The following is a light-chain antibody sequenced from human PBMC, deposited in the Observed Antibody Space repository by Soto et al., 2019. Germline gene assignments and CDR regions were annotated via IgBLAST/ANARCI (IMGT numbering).Light chain of an antibody. CDR2: RNK. CDR3: TVWDDSLRGRL. CDR1: SSSIESNY. Sequence: VLTQPPSASGTPGQRVTISCSGTSSSIESNYVYWYQQLPGTAPRLLIYRNKQRPSGVPDRFSGSKSGTSASLAISALRSEDEADYYCTVWDDSLRGRLFGGGTKVTVL. J-gene: IGLJ2*01. V-gene: IGLV1-47*01.